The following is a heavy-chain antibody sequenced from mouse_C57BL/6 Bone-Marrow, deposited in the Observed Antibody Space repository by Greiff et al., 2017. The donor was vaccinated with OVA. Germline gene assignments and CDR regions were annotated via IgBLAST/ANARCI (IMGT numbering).Heavy chain of an antibody. V-gene: IGHV5-9-1*02. CDR1: GFTFSSYA. J-gene: IGHJ3*01. CDR2: ISSGGDYI. Sequence: EVRLVESGEGLVKPGGSLKLSCAASGFTFSSYAMSWVRQTPEKRLEWVAYISSGGDYIYYADTVKGRFTISRDNARNTLYLQMSSLKSEDTAMYYCTRDPGGGYYLAWFAYWGQGTLVTVSA. CDR3: TRDPGGGYYLAWFAY. D-gene: IGHD2-3*01.